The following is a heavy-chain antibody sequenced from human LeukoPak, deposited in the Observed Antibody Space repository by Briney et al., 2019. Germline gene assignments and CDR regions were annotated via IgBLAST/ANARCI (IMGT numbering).Heavy chain of an antibody. CDR1: GFSISSYW. Sequence: QSGGSLRLSCAASGFSISSYWMNWVRQAPGKGLEWVANIKLDGSEKFYVDSVKGRFTISRDNAKNSLYLQMNSLRAEDTAVYYCARRGRYCTSTSCSLLGAFDVWGLGTMVTVSS. CDR2: IKLDGSEK. D-gene: IGHD2-2*01. J-gene: IGHJ3*01. CDR3: ARRGRYCTSTSCSLLGAFDV. V-gene: IGHV3-7*01.